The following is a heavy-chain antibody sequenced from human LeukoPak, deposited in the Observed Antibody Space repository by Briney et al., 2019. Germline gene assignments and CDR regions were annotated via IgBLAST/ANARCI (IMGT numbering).Heavy chain of an antibody. J-gene: IGHJ4*02. CDR2: IKSKTDGGTT. CDR3: TTELDYGEGIDY. D-gene: IGHD4-17*01. V-gene: IGHV3-15*01. CDR1: GFTFSNAW. Sequence: GGSLRLSCAASGFTFSNAWMSWVRQAPGKGLEWVGRIKSKTDGGTTDYAAPVKGRFTISRDDSKNTLYLQMNSLKTEDTAVYYCTTELDYGEGIDYWGQGTLVIVSS.